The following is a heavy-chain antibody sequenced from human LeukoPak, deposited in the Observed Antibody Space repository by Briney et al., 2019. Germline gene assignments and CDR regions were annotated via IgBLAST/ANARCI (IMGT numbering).Heavy chain of an antibody. CDR1: GYTFTSYD. V-gene: IGHV1-8*01. Sequence: ASVKVSCKASGYTFTSYDINWVRQATGQGLEWMGWMNPNSGNTGYAQKFQGRVTMTRNTSISTAYMELSSLRSEDTAVYYCARGDYYDSSGYYYEGYWGQGTLVTVSS. D-gene: IGHD3-22*01. CDR2: MNPNSGNT. CDR3: ARGDYYDSSGYYYEGY. J-gene: IGHJ4*02.